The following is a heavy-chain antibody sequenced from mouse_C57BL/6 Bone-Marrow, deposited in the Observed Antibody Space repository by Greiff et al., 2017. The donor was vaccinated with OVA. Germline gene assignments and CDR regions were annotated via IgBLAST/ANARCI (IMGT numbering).Heavy chain of an antibody. V-gene: IGHV5-9-1*02. D-gene: IGHD1-1*01. CDR3: TRDDLLRKDYAMDY. J-gene: IGHJ4*01. CDR2: ISSGGDYI. Sequence: DVHLVESGEGLVKPGGSLKLSCAASGFTFSSYAMSWVRQTPEKRLEWVAYISSGGDYIYYADTVKGRFTISRDNARNTLYLQMSSLKSEDTAMYYCTRDDLLRKDYAMDYWGQGTSVTVSS. CDR1: GFTFSSYA.